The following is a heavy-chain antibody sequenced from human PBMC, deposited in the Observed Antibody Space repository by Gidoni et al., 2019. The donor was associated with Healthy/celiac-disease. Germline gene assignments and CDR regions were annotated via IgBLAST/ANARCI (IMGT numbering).Heavy chain of an antibody. CDR2: ISSSSSYI. J-gene: IGHJ6*02. V-gene: IGHV3-21*01. CDR3: ARTSHGILGGMDV. D-gene: IGHD3-16*01. Sequence: EVQLVESGGGLVKPGGSLRLYCAASGFTFSSYSMNWVRQAPGKGLEWVSSISSSSSYIYYADSVKGRFTISRDNAKNSLYLQMNSLRAEDTAVYYCARTSHGILGGMDVWGQGTTVTVSS. CDR1: GFTFSSYS.